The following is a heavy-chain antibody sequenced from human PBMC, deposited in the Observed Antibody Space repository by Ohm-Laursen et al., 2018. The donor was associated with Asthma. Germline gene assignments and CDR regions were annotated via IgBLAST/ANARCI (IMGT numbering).Heavy chain of an antibody. CDR1: GFTFSSYG. D-gene: IGHD3-22*01. CDR2: ISYDGSNK. J-gene: IGHJ1*01. Sequence: SLRLSCAASGFTFSSYGMHWVRQAPGKGLEWVAVISYDGSNKYYADSVKGRFTISRDNSKNTLYLQMNSLRAEDTAVYYCAKPGDYYDSSGYYVEYFQHWGQGTLVTVSS. CDR3: AKPGDYYDSSGYYVEYFQH. V-gene: IGHV3-30*18.